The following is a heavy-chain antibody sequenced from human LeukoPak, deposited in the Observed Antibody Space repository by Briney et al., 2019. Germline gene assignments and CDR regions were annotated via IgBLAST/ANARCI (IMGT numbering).Heavy chain of an antibody. CDR3: AKDHNDFWSGYYNWFDP. CDR1: GFTFSSYA. V-gene: IGHV3-23*01. CDR2: ISGSGGST. D-gene: IGHD3-3*01. Sequence: GGSLRLSCAASGFTFSSYAMSWVRQARGKGLEWVSAISGSGGSTYYADSVKGRFTISRDNSKNTLYLQMNSLRAEDTAVYYCAKDHNDFWSGYYNWFDPWGQGTLVTVSS. J-gene: IGHJ5*02.